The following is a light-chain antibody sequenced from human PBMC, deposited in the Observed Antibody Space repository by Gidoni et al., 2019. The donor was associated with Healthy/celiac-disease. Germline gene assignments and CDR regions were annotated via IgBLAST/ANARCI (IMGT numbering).Light chain of an antibody. CDR3: QSYDSSLSGWV. CDR1: SSNIGAGYD. J-gene: IGLJ3*02. V-gene: IGLV1-40*01. Sequence: SVLTPPPSVSGAPGQRVTISCTGSSSNIGAGYDVHWYQQLPGTAPKLLIYGNSNRPAGVPDRFAGSKSGTSASLAITGLQAEDEADYYCQSYDSSLSGWVFGGGTKLTV. CDR2: GNS.